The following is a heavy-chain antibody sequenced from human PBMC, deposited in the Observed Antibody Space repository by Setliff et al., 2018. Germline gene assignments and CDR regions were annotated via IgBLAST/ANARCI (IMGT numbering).Heavy chain of an antibody. Sequence: ASVKVSCKASGGTFSKYGISWVRQAPGQGLEWMGWINPNSGGTKYAQKFQGRVTMTRDTAISTVYMELSRLRSDDTALYYCARGGGAPYSLAPYYHMDVWGKGTTVTVSS. D-gene: IGHD6-13*01. V-gene: IGHV1-2*02. CDR1: GGTFSKYG. J-gene: IGHJ6*03. CDR2: INPNSGGT. CDR3: ARGGGAPYSLAPYYHMDV.